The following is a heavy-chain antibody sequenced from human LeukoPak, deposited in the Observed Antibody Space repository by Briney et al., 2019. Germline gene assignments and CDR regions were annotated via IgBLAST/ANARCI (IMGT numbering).Heavy chain of an antibody. V-gene: IGHV3-48*04. CDR1: GFTFSSYS. CDR2: ISSSDSTI. CDR3: ARVSPPH. J-gene: IGHJ4*02. Sequence: GGSLRLSCAASGFTFSSYSMNWVRQAPGKGLEWVSYISSSDSTIYYADSVQGRFTISRDNAKNSLYLQMNGLRAEDTAVYYCARVSPPHWGQGTLVTVSS.